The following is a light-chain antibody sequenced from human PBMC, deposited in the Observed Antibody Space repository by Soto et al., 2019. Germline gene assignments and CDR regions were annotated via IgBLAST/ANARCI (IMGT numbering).Light chain of an antibody. CDR3: QQYGSSSWT. V-gene: IGKV3-20*01. Sequence: EMVLTQSPGTLSLSPGERATLSCRASQSVSSSYLAWYQQKPGQAPRLLIYGTSSRATAIPDRFSGSGSGTDFTLTISRLETEDFAVYYCQQYGSSSWTFGQGTKVDIK. J-gene: IGKJ1*01. CDR1: QSVSSSY. CDR2: GTS.